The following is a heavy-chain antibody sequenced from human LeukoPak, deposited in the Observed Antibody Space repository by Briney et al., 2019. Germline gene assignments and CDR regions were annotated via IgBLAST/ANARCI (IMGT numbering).Heavy chain of an antibody. Sequence: GGSLRLSCAASGFTFSDYYMSWIRQAPGKGLEWVSYISSSGSTIYYADFVKGRFTISRDNAKNSLYLQMNSLRAEDTAVYYCARVRSYCSSTSCYTRYMDVWGKGTTVTVSS. CDR1: GFTFSDYY. J-gene: IGHJ6*03. CDR2: ISSSGSTI. V-gene: IGHV3-11*01. D-gene: IGHD2-2*02. CDR3: ARVRSYCSSTSCYTRYMDV.